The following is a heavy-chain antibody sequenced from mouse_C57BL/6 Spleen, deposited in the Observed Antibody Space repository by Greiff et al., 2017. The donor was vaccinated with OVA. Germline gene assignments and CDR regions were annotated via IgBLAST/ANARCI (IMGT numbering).Heavy chain of an antibody. CDR3: AREPTGYFDV. CDR1: GYSITSGYY. CDR2: ISYDGSN. D-gene: IGHD6-1*01. J-gene: IGHJ1*03. V-gene: IGHV3-6*01. Sequence: ESGPGLVKPSQSLSLTCSVTGYSITSGYYWNWIRQFPGNKLEWMGYISYDGSNNYNPSLENRISITRDTSKNQFFLKLNSVTTEDTATYYCAREPTGYFDVWGTGTTVTVSS.